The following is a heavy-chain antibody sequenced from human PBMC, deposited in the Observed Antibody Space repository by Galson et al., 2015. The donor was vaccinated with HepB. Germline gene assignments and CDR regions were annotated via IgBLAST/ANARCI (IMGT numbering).Heavy chain of an antibody. Sequence: SVKVSCKASGGTFSSYAISWVRQAPGQGLEWMGGIIPIFGTANYAQKFQGRVTITADKSTSTAYMELSSLRSEDTAVYYCARARGIAARPGVSYYGMDVWGQGTTVTVSS. CDR1: GGTFSSYA. V-gene: IGHV1-69*06. J-gene: IGHJ6*02. CDR2: IIPIFGTA. CDR3: ARARGIAARPGVSYYGMDV. D-gene: IGHD6-6*01.